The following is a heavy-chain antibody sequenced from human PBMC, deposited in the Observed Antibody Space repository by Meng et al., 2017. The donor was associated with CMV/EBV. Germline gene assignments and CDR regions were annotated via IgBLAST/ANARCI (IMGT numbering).Heavy chain of an antibody. V-gene: IGHV3-7*01. D-gene: IGHD5-12*01. CDR3: ARGVKSGYSGYDLAVYYFDY. Sequence: LSLTCAASGFTFSRSWMSWVRQAPGKGLEWVANIKQDGSEKYYVDSVKGRFTISRDNAKNSLYLQMNSLRAEDTAVYYCARGVKSGYSGYDLAVYYFDYWGQGTLVTVSS. CDR2: IKQDGSEK. J-gene: IGHJ4*02. CDR1: GFTFSRSW.